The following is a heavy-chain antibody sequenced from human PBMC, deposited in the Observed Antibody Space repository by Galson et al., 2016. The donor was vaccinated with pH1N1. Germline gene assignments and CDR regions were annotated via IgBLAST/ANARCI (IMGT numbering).Heavy chain of an antibody. Sequence: SLRLSCADSGITFDNYWMSWVRQAPGKGLEWVANIKQDGSVKYYVDSVKGRFTISRDNSKNSLYLQMNSLRAEDTALYYCARAIAAAGSYWGQGTLVTVSS. CDR1: GITFDNYW. J-gene: IGHJ4*02. CDR3: ARAIAAAGSY. V-gene: IGHV3-7*01. CDR2: IKQDGSVK. D-gene: IGHD6-13*01.